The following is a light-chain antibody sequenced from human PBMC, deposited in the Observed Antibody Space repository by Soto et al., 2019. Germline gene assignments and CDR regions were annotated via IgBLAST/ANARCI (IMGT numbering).Light chain of an antibody. J-gene: IGKJ5*01. V-gene: IGKV3-20*01. CDR1: QSVSSSY. CDR3: QQYGSSPPIN. CDR2: GAS. Sequence: EIVLTQSPGTLSLSPGERATLSCRASQSVSSSYLAWYQQKPGQAPRLLIYGASSRATGIPDRFSGSGSGTDFTLTISILEPEDFAVYYCQQYGSSPPINFGQGTRLEIK.